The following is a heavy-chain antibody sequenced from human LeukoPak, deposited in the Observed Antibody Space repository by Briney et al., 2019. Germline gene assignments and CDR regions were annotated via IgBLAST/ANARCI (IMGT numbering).Heavy chain of an antibody. D-gene: IGHD6-25*01. J-gene: IGHJ2*01. CDR3: ARQGGGFWYFDL. CDR1: VGSISNYY. Sequence: SETLSLTCTVSVGSISNYYWSWIRQPPGKGLEWIGFISDSGSTNYNPSLKSRVTLSADTSEKQVSLKLSSVTTADTAVYYCARQGGGFWYFDLWGRGTLVTVSS. CDR2: ISDSGST. V-gene: IGHV4-59*01.